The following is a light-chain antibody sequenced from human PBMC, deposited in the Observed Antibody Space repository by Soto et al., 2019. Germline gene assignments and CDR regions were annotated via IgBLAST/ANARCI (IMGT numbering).Light chain of an antibody. J-gene: IGKJ1*01. CDR3: QHYSSYSEA. Sequence: DIQMTQSPSTLSASVGDTVAITCRASQTISSWVAWYQQKPGRAPKLLIYKASSLKSGVPSRFSGSGSGTEFTLTISSLQPDDFATYYCQHYSSYSEAFGQGTKVDIK. V-gene: IGKV1-5*03. CDR1: QTISSW. CDR2: KAS.